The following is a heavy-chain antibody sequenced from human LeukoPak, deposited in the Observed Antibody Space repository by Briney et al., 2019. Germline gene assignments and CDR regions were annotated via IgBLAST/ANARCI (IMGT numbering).Heavy chain of an antibody. CDR2: IIPIFGTA. D-gene: IGHD3-22*01. V-gene: IGHV1-69*01. CDR1: GGTFSSYA. Sequence: GASVKVSCKASGGTFSSYAISWVRQAPGQGLEWMGGIIPIFGTANYAQKFQGRVTITADESTSTAYMELSSLRSEDTAVYYCASMDSSGYNKEYFQHWGQGTLVTVSS. J-gene: IGHJ1*01. CDR3: ASMDSSGYNKEYFQH.